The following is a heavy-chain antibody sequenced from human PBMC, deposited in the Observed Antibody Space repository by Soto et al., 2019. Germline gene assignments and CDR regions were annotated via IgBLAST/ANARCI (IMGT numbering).Heavy chain of an antibody. Sequence: EVQLLQSGGGLVQPGGSLRLSCAASGFALSSYAMTWVRQAPGKGLEWVSSMSGSSGNTYYADSVKGRFTTSRDNSKTTLYLQMNSLRADDTAVYYCAKSSATGKSACMDVWGQGTTVAVSS. D-gene: IGHD7-27*01. V-gene: IGHV3-23*01. CDR3: AKSSATGKSACMDV. CDR2: MSGSSGNT. J-gene: IGHJ6*02. CDR1: GFALSSYA.